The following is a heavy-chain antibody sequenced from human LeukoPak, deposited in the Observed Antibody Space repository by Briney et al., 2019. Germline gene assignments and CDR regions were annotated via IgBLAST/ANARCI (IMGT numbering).Heavy chain of an antibody. J-gene: IGHJ4*02. V-gene: IGHV3-20*04. Sequence: PGGSLRLSCAASGFTFDYYGMSWVRQAPGKWLEWVSGINWNGGSTGYADSVKGRFTISRDNAKNSLYLQMNSLRAEDTALYYCARDRGGNYYFDYWRQGTLVTVSS. D-gene: IGHD1-7*01. CDR2: INWNGGST. CDR1: GFTFDYYG. CDR3: ARDRGGNYYFDY.